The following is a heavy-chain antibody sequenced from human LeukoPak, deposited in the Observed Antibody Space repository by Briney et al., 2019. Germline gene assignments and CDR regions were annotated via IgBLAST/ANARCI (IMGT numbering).Heavy chain of an antibody. J-gene: IGHJ3*02. Sequence: GSLRLSCAASGFIFSNYWMTWVRQAPGKGLEWVANMKQDGSEEYYMGSVKGRFTISRDNAKNSLYLQMNSLRAEDTAVYYCARDRRGLTAFDIWGQGTMVTVSS. V-gene: IGHV3-7*04. CDR1: GFIFSNYW. CDR2: MKQDGSEE. CDR3: ARDRRGLTAFDI. D-gene: IGHD2-8*01.